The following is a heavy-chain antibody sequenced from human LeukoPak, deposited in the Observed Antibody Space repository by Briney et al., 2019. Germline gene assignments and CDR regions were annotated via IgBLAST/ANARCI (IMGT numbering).Heavy chain of an antibody. D-gene: IGHD1-1*01. CDR3: ARRQLLENFDY. CDR2: INHTGST. J-gene: IGHJ4*02. CDR1: GGSFSGYY. Sequence: SESLSLTCSVYGGSFSGYYWTWIRQPPGKGLEWIGEINHTGSTNYNPSLKSRVTISVDTSKNQFSLKVSSVTAADTAVYYCARRQLLENFDYWGQGTLVTVSS. V-gene: IGHV4-34*01.